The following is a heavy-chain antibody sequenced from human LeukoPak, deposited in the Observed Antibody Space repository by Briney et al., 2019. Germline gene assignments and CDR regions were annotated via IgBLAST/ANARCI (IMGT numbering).Heavy chain of an antibody. J-gene: IGHJ5*02. CDR3: ARRPPFTMVRGVKFDP. D-gene: IGHD3-10*01. CDR2: IYYSGST. CDR1: GGSISSSSYY. Sequence: SETLSLTCIVSGGSISSSSYYWGWIRQPPGKGLEWIGSIYYSGSTYYNPSLKSRVTISVDTSKNQFSLKLSSVTAADTAVYYCARRPPFTMVRGVKFDPWGQGTLVTVSS. V-gene: IGHV4-39*07.